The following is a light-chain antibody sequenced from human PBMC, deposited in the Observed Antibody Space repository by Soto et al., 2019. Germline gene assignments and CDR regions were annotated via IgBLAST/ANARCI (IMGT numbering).Light chain of an antibody. CDR3: QQYIYWPWT. CDR1: QSVSST. J-gene: IGKJ1*01. V-gene: IGKV3-15*01. Sequence: EIVMTQSPATLSVSPGERATPSCRASQSVSSTLAWYQQKPGQAPRLLIYGASTRATGIPARFSGSGSGTEFTLTISSLQSEDFAVYYCQQYIYWPWTFGQGTKVEIK. CDR2: GAS.